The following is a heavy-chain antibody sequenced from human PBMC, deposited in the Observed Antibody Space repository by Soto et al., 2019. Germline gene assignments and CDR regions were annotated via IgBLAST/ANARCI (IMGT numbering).Heavy chain of an antibody. D-gene: IGHD4-17*01. CDR2: VSYTGDTT. V-gene: IGHV3-23*01. CDR1: GFTFSTYG. CDR3: ASTDYGGDGQDY. J-gene: IGHJ4*02. Sequence: PVGSLRLSCASSGFTFSTYGMSWVRQAPGKGLEWVSSVSYTGDTTYYADSVKGRFTISRDNSKNTVYLQMNSLRTEDTATYYCASTDYGGDGQDYWGQGTLVTVSS.